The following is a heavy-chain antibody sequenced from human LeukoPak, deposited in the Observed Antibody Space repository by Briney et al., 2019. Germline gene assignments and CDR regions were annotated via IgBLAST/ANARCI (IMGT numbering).Heavy chain of an antibody. J-gene: IGHJ4*02. CDR1: GGSISSNNW. V-gene: IGHV4-4*02. Sequence: PSGTLSLTCAVSGGSISSNNWWGWVRQPPGKGLEWIGEVYHSGSPNYNPSLKSRVTISVDKSRNHFSLNLSSVTAADTAVYYCARVNINNWHSCDYWGQGTLVTVSS. CDR2: VYHSGSP. CDR3: ARVNINNWHSCDY. D-gene: IGHD1-1*01.